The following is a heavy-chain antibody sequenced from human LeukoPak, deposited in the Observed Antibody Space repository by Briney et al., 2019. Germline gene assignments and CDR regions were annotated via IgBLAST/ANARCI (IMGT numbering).Heavy chain of an antibody. J-gene: IGHJ1*01. CDR3: ARSKGIVVANGYFQH. CDR1: GYTFTSYY. V-gene: IGHV1-46*01. Sequence: GASVKVSCKASGYTFTSYYMHWVRQAPGQGLEWMGIINPSGGSTSYAQKFQGRVTMTRDTSTSTVYMKLSSLRSEDTAVYYCARSKGIVVANGYFQHWGQGTLVTVSS. CDR2: INPSGGST. D-gene: IGHD3-22*01.